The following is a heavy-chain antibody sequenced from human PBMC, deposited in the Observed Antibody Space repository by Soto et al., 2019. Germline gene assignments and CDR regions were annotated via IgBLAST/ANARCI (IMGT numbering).Heavy chain of an antibody. Sequence: SETLSLTFAFYGGAFSGYYWSWIRQPPGKGLEWIGEINHSGSTNYNPSLKSRVTISVDTSKNQFSLKLSSVTAADTAVYYCARGRDVDIVATNKPFDYWGQG. D-gene: IGHD5-12*01. J-gene: IGHJ4*02. V-gene: IGHV4-34*01. CDR3: ARGRDVDIVATNKPFDY. CDR1: GGAFSGYY. CDR2: INHSGST.